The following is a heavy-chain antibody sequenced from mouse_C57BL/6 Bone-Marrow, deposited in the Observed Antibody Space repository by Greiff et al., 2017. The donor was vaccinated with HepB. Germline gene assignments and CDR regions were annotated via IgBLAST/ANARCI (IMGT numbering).Heavy chain of an antibody. CDR1: GHTFTSHG. CDR3: AGEGCYCGSGFFDV. J-gene: IGHJ1*03. D-gene: IGHD1-1*01. Sequence: VQLQQSGAELARPGASVKLFCKASGHTFTSHGISRVKQRTGQGLEWIGEIYPRSGNTYYNEKFKGKATLTADKSSSTAYMELRSLTSEDSAVYFCAGEGCYCGSGFFDVWGTGTTVTVSS. CDR2: IYPRSGNT. V-gene: IGHV1-81*01.